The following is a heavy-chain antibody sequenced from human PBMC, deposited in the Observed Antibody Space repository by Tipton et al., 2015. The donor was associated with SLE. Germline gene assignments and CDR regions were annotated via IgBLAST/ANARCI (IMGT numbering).Heavy chain of an antibody. V-gene: IGHV4-59*12. CDR2: IYYSGST. Sequence: TLSLTCTVSGGSISSYYWSWIRQPPGKGLEWIGYIYYSGSTNYNPSLKSRVTISIDTSKNHFSLKLTSVTAADTAVYYCARDSRIGWFDPWGQGTLVTVSS. CDR1: GGSISSYY. D-gene: IGHD2-15*01. J-gene: IGHJ5*02. CDR3: ARDSRIGWFDP.